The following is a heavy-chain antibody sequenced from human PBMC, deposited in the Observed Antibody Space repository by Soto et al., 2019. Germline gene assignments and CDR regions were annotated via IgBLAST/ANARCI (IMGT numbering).Heavy chain of an antibody. CDR1: GGSLSGYS. D-gene: IGHD6-13*01. CDR2: INHSGST. V-gene: IGHV4-34*01. J-gene: IGHJ4*02. Sequence: QVQLQQWGAGLLKPSETLSLTCAVYGGSLSGYSWSWIRQPPGKGLEWIGEINHSGSTNYNPSLKTRVTISVDTSKNQFSLKLSSVTAADTAVYYCARGRKGNSSSWYVDWGQGTLVAVSS. CDR3: ARGRKGNSSSWYVD.